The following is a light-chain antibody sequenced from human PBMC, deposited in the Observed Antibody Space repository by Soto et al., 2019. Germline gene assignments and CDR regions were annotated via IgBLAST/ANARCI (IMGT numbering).Light chain of an antibody. V-gene: IGLV2-23*03. CDR1: SSDDGSYNL. Sequence: QSALTPPASVSGSPGQSITISCTGTSSDDGSYNLVSWYQQHPGKAPKRMIYEGSKRPSGVSNRFSGSKSGKTASLTISGLQAEDEADYYCCSYAGSSTFLYVFVTGTKVTVL. J-gene: IGLJ1*01. CDR2: EGS. CDR3: CSYAGSSTFLYV.